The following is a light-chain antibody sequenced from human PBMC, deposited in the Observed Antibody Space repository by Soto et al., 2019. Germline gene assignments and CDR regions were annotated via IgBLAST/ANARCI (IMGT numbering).Light chain of an antibody. CDR2: DAS. CDR1: QSISSW. V-gene: IGKV1-5*01. CDR3: QQYNSYPGT. J-gene: IGKJ1*01. Sequence: DIQMTQSPSTLSASVGDRVTITCRASQSISSWLAWYQQKPGKAPKLLIYDASSLESGVPSRFSGRGSGTEFTLTISSLQPDDFATYYCQQYNSYPGTFGQGTKVESK.